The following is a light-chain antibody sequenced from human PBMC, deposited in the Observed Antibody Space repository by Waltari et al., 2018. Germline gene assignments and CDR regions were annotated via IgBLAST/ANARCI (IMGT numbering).Light chain of an antibody. V-gene: IGLV2-23*02. J-gene: IGLJ2*01. CDR2: DVS. Sequence: SALTQPASVSGSPGQSITISCTGTSSDVGGYNYVSWYQQYPDKAPKLMFYDVSKRPSGVSNRFSGSKSGNTASLTISGLQAEDEADYYCCSYAGSSTHVLFGGGTKLTVL. CDR1: SSDVGGYNY. CDR3: CSYAGSSTHVL.